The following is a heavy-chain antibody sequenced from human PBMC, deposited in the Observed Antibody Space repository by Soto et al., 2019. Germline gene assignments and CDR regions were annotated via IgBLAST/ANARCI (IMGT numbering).Heavy chain of an antibody. Sequence: GGSMRLSCAASGFKFRTYLMSWVRQATGKGLEWVACIKKDGSEEYYVDSVRGRFTISRDNAKNSLYLQMNSLRAEDTAVYYCAGLNTSMVKTPGYWGQGTLVTVSS. CDR1: GFKFRTYL. V-gene: IGHV3-7*01. J-gene: IGHJ4*02. CDR2: IKKDGSEE. D-gene: IGHD5-18*01. CDR3: AGLNTSMVKTPGY.